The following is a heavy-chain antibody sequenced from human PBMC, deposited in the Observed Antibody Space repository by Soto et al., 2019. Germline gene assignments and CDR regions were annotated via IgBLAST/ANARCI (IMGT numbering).Heavy chain of an antibody. D-gene: IGHD2-2*01. J-gene: IGHJ6*03. CDR1: GDSVSSNSAA. CDR2: TYYRSKWYN. V-gene: IGHV6-1*01. Sequence: PSETLSLTCAISGDSVSSNSAAWNWIRQSPSRSLEWLGRTYYRSKWYNDCAVSVKSRITINPDTSKNQFSLRLNSVTPEDTAVYYCERAVVPAARALYYYYMDVWGKGTTVTVSS. CDR3: ERAVVPAARALYYYYMDV.